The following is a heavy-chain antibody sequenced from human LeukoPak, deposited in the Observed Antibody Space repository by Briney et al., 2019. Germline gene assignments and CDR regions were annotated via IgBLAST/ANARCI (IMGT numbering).Heavy chain of an antibody. CDR2: IKSKTDGGTT. V-gene: IGHV3-15*01. Sequence: GGSLRLSRAASGFPFSSYWMSWVRQFPGKGLEWVGRIKSKTDGGTTDYAAPVKGRFIISRDDSKNMLYLQMDSLKTEDTAVYYCTTESDTAMVVDYWGQGTLVTVSS. D-gene: IGHD5-18*01. CDR1: GFPFSSYW. CDR3: TTESDTAMVVDY. J-gene: IGHJ4*02.